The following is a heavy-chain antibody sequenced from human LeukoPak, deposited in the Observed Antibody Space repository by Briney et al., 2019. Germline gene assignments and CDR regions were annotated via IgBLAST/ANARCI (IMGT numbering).Heavy chain of an antibody. J-gene: IGHJ3*02. Sequence: PSETLSLTYAVSGGSISSGGYSWSWIRQPPGKGLEWIGYIYHSGSTYYNPSLKSRVTISVDRSKNQFSLKLSSVTAADTAVYYCARGYCSGGSCRGGAFDIWGQGTMVTVSS. CDR2: IYHSGST. CDR3: ARGYCSGGSCRGGAFDI. D-gene: IGHD2-15*01. CDR1: GGSISSGGYS. V-gene: IGHV4-30-2*01.